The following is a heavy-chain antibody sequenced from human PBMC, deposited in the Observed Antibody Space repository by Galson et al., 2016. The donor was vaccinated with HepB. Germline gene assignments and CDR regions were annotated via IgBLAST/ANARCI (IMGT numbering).Heavy chain of an antibody. CDR2: TKYRSKWWH. V-gene: IGHV6-1*01. CDR1: GDSVSSNTAT. CDR3: AGQVAQGDDYAMDV. D-gene: IGHD3-16*01. Sequence: CAISGDSVSSNTATWNWVRQSPSRGLEWLGRTKYRSKWWHDYAESLKSRIMITPDTSKNQISLQLNSVTPEDTAVYYCAGQVAQGDDYAMDVWGQGTTVTVS. J-gene: IGHJ6*02.